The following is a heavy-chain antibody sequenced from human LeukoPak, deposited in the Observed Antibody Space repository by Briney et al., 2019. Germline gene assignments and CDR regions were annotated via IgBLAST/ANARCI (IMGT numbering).Heavy chain of an antibody. CDR3: ARGSLYGGNSGFDY. CDR1: GYTSTRYA. J-gene: IGHJ4*02. Sequence: ASVKVSCKGSGYTSTRYATNWVRQAPGQGLEWMGWISAYNGNTNYARKLQGRVTMTTDTSTSTAYMELRSLRSDDTAVYYCARGSLYGGNSGFDYWGQGTLVTVSS. D-gene: IGHD4-23*01. V-gene: IGHV1-18*01. CDR2: ISAYNGNT.